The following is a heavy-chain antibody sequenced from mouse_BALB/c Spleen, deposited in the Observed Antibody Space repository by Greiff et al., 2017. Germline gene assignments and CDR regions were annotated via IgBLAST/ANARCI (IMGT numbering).Heavy chain of an antibody. Sequence: VQLQQSGAELVRPGALVKLSCQASGFNIKDYYMHWVKQRPEQGLEWIGWIDPENGNTIYDPKFQGKASITADTSSNTAYLQLSSLTSEDTAVYYCAGLTTYYAMDYWGQGTSVTVSS. D-gene: IGHD1-1*01. J-gene: IGHJ4*01. V-gene: IGHV14-1*02. CDR2: IDPENGNT. CDR3: AGLTTYYAMDY. CDR1: GFNIKDYY.